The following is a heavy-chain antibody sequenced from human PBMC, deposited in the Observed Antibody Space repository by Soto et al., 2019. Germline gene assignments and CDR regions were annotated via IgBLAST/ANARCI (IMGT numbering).Heavy chain of an antibody. D-gene: IGHD4-17*01. Sequence: QVQLQESGPGLVKPSGTLSLTCAVSSGSISSSNWWSWVRQPPGKGLEWIGEIYHSGSTNYNPSRKSRVTISVDKSKNQFSLKLSSVTAADTAVYYCARTTVTSPQERYFDLWGRGTLVTVSS. V-gene: IGHV4-4*02. CDR3: ARTTVTSPQERYFDL. CDR2: IYHSGST. CDR1: SGSISSSNW. J-gene: IGHJ2*01.